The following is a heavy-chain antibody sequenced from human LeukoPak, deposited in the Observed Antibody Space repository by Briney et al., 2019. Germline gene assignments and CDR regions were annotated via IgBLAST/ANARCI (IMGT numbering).Heavy chain of an antibody. V-gene: IGHV3-7*01. CDR2: IKEDGSVK. Sequence: GGSLRLSCAASGFTFSNYAMNWVRQAPGKGLEWVANIKEDGSVKNYEDSVKGRFTISRDNAANSVSLLLNSLRAEDTAVYYCARDVGKGYFDYWGQGTLVTVSS. J-gene: IGHJ4*02. CDR1: GFTFSNYA. CDR3: ARDVGKGYFDY.